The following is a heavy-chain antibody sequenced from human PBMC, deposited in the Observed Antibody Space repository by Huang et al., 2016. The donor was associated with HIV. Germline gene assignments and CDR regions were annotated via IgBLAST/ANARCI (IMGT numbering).Heavy chain of an antibody. V-gene: IGHV3-30*18. D-gene: IGHD2-15*01. Sequence: QVHLVESGGGVVQPGGSLRLSCAAYGFKLSGFGSHGVRQAPGKGLEWVAVISYEGRIRFYTDSVKGRFTISRDNSDNTLSLQMKGLRPDDTAVYYCAKESRWFSDFDHWGQGVLVSVSS. CDR1: GFKLSGFG. CDR3: AKESRWFSDFDH. J-gene: IGHJ4*02. CDR2: ISYEGRIR.